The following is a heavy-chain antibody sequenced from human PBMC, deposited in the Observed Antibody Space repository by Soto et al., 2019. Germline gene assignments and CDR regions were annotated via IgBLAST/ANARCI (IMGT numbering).Heavy chain of an antibody. D-gene: IGHD3-10*01. Sequence: PSETLSLTCAVYGGSFSGYYWSWIRQPPGKGLEWIGEINHSGSTNYNPSLKSRVTISVDTSKNQFSLKLSSVTAADTAVYYCARRGGYYGSGSSYYFDYWGQGTLVTVSS. CDR2: INHSGST. V-gene: IGHV4-34*01. J-gene: IGHJ4*02. CDR3: ARRGGYYGSGSSYYFDY. CDR1: GGSFSGYY.